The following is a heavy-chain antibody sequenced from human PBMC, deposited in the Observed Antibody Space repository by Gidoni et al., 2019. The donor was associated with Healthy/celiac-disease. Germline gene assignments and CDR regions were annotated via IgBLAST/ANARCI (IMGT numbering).Heavy chain of an antibody. V-gene: IGHV3-33*01. CDR2: IWYDGSNK. CDR1: GFTFSSHG. J-gene: IGHJ4*02. CDR3: AREGVSSGYHFDY. D-gene: IGHD3-22*01. Sequence: QVQLVASGGGVVQPGRSLRLPCAASGFTFSSHGMHWVRQAPGTGLEWVAVIWYDGSNKYYADSGKGRFTISRDNSKNTLYLQMNSLRAEDTAVYYCAREGVSSGYHFDYWGQGTLVTVSS.